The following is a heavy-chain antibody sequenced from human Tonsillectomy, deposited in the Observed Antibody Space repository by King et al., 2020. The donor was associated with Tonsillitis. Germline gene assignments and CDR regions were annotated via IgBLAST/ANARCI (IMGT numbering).Heavy chain of an antibody. J-gene: IGHJ4*02. V-gene: IGHV3-30*04. CDR3: LGEGGGVQGRAYFDY. CDR1: GVSFSSYA. Sequence: VQLVESGGGVVQPGRSLRLSCATSGVSFSSYAMHWVRQTPGKGLEWVALVSSDGRKVYYADSVKGRFTISRDNSKDTLYLQMNSLRAEDTAVYHCLGEGGGVQGRAYFDYWGQGTLVTVSS. D-gene: IGHD3-10*01. CDR2: VSSDGRKV.